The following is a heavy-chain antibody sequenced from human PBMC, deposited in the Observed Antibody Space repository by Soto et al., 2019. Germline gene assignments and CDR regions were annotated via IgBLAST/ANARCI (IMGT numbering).Heavy chain of an antibody. Sequence: QVQLQESGPGLVQPSDTLSLTCAVSGYSIISNNWWAWIRQPPGKGREWIAYMYHTGSSSYNPSLKSRVSMSLVTSSTQFSLTLGSVTAEDTAVYFCARKKDSSGYWAWGQGILVTVAS. CDR3: ARKKDSSGYWA. V-gene: IGHV4-28*01. CDR2: MYHTGSS. J-gene: IGHJ5*02. D-gene: IGHD3-22*01. CDR1: GYSIISNNW.